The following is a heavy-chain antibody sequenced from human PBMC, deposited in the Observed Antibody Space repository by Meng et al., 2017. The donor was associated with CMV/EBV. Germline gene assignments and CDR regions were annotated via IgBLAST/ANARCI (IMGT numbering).Heavy chain of an antibody. Sequence: GGSLRLSCAASGFTFSSYAMHWVRQAPGKGLEWVAVISYDGSNKYYADSVKGRFTISRDNSKNTLYLQMNSLRAEDTAVYYCARDRAGPWHWGQGTLVTVSS. D-gene: IGHD3-10*01. CDR1: GFTFSSYA. CDR3: ARDRAGPWH. V-gene: IGHV3-30*04. CDR2: ISYDGSNK. J-gene: IGHJ4*02.